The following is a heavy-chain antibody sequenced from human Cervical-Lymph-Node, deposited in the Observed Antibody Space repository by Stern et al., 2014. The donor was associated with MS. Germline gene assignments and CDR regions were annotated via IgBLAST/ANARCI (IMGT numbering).Heavy chain of an antibody. V-gene: IGHV5-51*01. J-gene: IGHJ5*02. CDR3: ATHTVGP. CDR2: IYPGDSDT. D-gene: IGHD2-8*02. Sequence: VQLVQSGAEVKKPGESLKISCKTSGYKFTNQWIAWVRQMPGKGLEFMGIIYPGDSDTRYNPSFQGQVTISADQSINTAYLQWTSLKASDTAIYYCATHTVGPWGQGTLVIVSS. CDR1: GYKFTNQW.